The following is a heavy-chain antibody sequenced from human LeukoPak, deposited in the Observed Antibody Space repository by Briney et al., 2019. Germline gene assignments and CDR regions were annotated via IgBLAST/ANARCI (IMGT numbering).Heavy chain of an antibody. CDR3: AKAVPTPFDWLFTWADY. CDR1: GFTVSSNY. V-gene: IGHV3-23*01. Sequence: GGSLRLSCAASGFTVSSNYMSWVRQAPGKGLEWVSAISGSGGSTYYADSVKGRFTISRDNSKNTLYLQMNSLRAEDTAVYYCAKAVPTPFDWLFTWADYWGQGTLVTVSS. CDR2: ISGSGGST. J-gene: IGHJ4*02. D-gene: IGHD3-9*01.